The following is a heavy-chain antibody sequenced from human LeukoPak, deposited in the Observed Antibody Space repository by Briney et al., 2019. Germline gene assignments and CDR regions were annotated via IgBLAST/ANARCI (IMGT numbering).Heavy chain of an antibody. J-gene: IGHJ3*02. CDR2: ISSTGSII. V-gene: IGHV3-11*04. D-gene: IGHD2-8*01. CDR3: ARDALNGFDI. Sequence: PGGSLRLSCAASGFTFSHYYMNWIRQAPGKGLEWISQISSTGSIIYYADSVKGRFTISRDNNKNSLFLQMNSLGAEDTAVYYCARDALNGFDIWGQGTTVTVSS. CDR1: GFTFSHYY.